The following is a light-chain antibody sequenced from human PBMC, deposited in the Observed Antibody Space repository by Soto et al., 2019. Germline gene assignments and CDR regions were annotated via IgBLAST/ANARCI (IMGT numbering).Light chain of an antibody. CDR1: RRNVGGYNY. CDR3: SSDAVTNIWA. J-gene: IGLJ1*01. V-gene: IGLV2-8*01. Sequence: QSDLHQPPSASGSTGQSVAISCTGTRRNVGGYNYVSWYQQHPGKAPKVIIYEVSKRPSGVPDRFSGSKSGSTASLKVSGLQAEDEADYYCSSDAVTNIWAFGTGTKVTV. CDR2: EVS.